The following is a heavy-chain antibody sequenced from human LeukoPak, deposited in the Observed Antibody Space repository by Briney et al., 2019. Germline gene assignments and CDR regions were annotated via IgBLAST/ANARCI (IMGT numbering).Heavy chain of an antibody. CDR1: GFTFSSYI. CDR2: ISSSSSYT. V-gene: IGHV3-21*01. CDR3: ARAVKGALWLVDGFDR. Sequence: GGSLILCCACSGFTFSSYIMNSVRQAPGKGVGLVSPISSSSSYTYYADSVKGRFTISRDNAKNPLFLQMNSLRAEDTAVYYCARAVKGALWLVDGFDRWGRGTLVTVSS. D-gene: IGHD3-10*01. J-gene: IGHJ5*02.